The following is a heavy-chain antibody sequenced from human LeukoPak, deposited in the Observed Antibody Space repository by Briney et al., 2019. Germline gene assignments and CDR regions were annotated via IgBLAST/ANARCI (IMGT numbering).Heavy chain of an antibody. CDR2: IKTDGSST. V-gene: IGHV3-74*01. CDR3: GYGSGNYNDY. J-gene: IGHJ4*02. Sequence: GGSLRLSCAASGFILSSYWMHWVRQAPGKGLVWVSRIKTDGSSTSYADSVKGRFTISRDNAKNTLYLQMNSLRAEDTAVYFCGYGSGNYNDYWGQGTLVTVSS. CDR1: GFILSSYW. D-gene: IGHD3-10*01.